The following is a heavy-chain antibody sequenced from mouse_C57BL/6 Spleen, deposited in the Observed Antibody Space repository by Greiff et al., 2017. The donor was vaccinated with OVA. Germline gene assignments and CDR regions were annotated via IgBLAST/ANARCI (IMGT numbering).Heavy chain of an antibody. CDR2: INPNNGGT. J-gene: IGHJ1*03. CDR3: ARSYYGNYGWYFDV. CDR1: GYTFTDYY. Sequence: EVQLQQSGPELVKPGASVKISCKASGYTFTDYYMNWVKQSHGKSLEWIGDINPNNGGTSYNQKFKGKATLTVDKSSSTAYMELRSLTSEDSAVYYCARSYYGNYGWYFDVWGTGTTVTVSS. V-gene: IGHV1-26*01. D-gene: IGHD2-1*01.